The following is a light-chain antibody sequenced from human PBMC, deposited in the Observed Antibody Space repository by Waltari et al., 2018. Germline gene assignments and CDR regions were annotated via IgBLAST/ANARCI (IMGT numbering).Light chain of an antibody. J-gene: IGLJ2*01. CDR2: LNSDGSH. Sequence: QLVLTQSPSASASLGAPVKLTCTLSSGHSTYAIAWHQQLPEKGPRYLMKLNSDGSHTKGDGIPDSFSRSSSGAERYLTISSLQSEDRANNDWQTGAIGMNVVSGESSKLTVL. CDR1: SGHSTYA. CDR3: QTGAIGMNVV. V-gene: IGLV4-69*02.